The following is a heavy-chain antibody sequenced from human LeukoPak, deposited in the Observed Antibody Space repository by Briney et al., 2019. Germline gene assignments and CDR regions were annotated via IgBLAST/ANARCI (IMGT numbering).Heavy chain of an antibody. CDR2: INSDGSST. CDR1: GFTFSSYG. J-gene: IGHJ3*02. Sequence: PGGSLRLSCAASGFTFSSYGMSWVRQAPGKGLVWVSRINSDGSSTSYADSVKGRLTISRDNSKSTLYLQMNSLRAEDTAVYYCATLGHAFDIWGQGTMVTVSS. D-gene: IGHD3-10*01. V-gene: IGHV3-23*01. CDR3: ATLGHAFDI.